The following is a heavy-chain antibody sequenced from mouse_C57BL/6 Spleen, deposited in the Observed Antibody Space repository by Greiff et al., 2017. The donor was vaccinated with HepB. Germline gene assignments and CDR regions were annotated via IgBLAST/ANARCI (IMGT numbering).Heavy chain of an antibody. Sequence: EVQLQQSGAELVRPGASVKLSCTASGFNIKDYYMHWVKPRPEQGLEWIGRIDPEDGDTEYAPKFQGKATMTADTSSNTAYLQLSSLTSEDTAVYYCTTILLRYYAMDYWGQGTSVTVSS. CDR2: IDPEDGDT. CDR1: GFNIKDYY. CDR3: TTILLRYYAMDY. J-gene: IGHJ4*01. V-gene: IGHV14-1*01. D-gene: IGHD1-1*01.